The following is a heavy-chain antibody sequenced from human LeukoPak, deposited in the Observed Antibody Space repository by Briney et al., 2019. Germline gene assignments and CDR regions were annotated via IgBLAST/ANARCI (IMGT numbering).Heavy chain of an antibody. CDR3: AKITLRSRSYDC. D-gene: IGHD1-26*01. Sequence: QSGGSLRLSCAASGFTFSSYAMSWVRQAPGKGLEWVSAISGSGGSTYYADSVKGRFTISRDNSKNTLYLQMNSLRAEDTAVYYCAKITLRSRSYDCWGQGTLVTVSS. V-gene: IGHV3-23*01. CDR1: GFTFSSYA. J-gene: IGHJ4*02. CDR2: ISGSGGST.